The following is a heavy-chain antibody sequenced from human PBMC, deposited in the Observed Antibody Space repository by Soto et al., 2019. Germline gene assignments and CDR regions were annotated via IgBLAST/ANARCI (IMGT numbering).Heavy chain of an antibody. V-gene: IGHV1-8*01. Sequence: ASVKVSCKASGYAFTSYDINWVRQATGQGLEWMGWMNPNSGNTGYAQKFQGRVTMTRNTSISTAYMELSGLRSEDTAVYYCARGLGGYCSSTSCYHYFDYWGQGTLVTVSS. CDR2: MNPNSGNT. D-gene: IGHD2-2*01. CDR3: ARGLGGYCSSTSCYHYFDY. CDR1: GYAFTSYD. J-gene: IGHJ4*02.